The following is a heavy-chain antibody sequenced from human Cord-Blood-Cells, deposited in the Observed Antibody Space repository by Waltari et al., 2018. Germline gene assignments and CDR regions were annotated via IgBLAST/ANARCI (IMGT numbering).Heavy chain of an antibody. CDR2: INHSGST. D-gene: IGHD1-26*01. CDR3: ARLPISGSYDY. J-gene: IGHJ4*02. CDR1: GGSFSGYY. V-gene: IGHV4-34*01. Sequence: QVQLQQWGAGLLKPSETPSLTCAVYGGSFSGYYWCWSRQPPGKGLEWIGEINHSGSTNYNPSLKRRVTISVDTSKNQFSLKLSSVTAADTAVYYCARLPISGSYDYWGQGTLVTVSS.